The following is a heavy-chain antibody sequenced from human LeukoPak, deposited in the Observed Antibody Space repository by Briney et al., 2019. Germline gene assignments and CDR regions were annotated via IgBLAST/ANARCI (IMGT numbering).Heavy chain of an antibody. CDR1: GYTFTSYG. Sequence: ASVKVSCKASGYTFTSYGISWLRQAPGQGLEGMGWISAYNGVTHYAQKLQGRVTVTTDTSTSTAYMEVRSLRSDDTAVYYCTRVRSSSRWYPADYWGQGTLVTVSS. J-gene: IGHJ4*02. CDR2: ISAYNGVT. CDR3: TRVRSSSRWYPADY. V-gene: IGHV1-18*01. D-gene: IGHD6-19*01.